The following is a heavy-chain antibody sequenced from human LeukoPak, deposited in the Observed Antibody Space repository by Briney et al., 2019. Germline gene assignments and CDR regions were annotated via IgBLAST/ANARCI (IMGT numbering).Heavy chain of an antibody. CDR2: INPNSGGT. CDR1: GYTFTGYY. V-gene: IGHV1-2*02. J-gene: IGHJ4*01. D-gene: IGHD6-13*01. CDR3: ARDLQQLSYYFDY. Sequence: ASVKVSCKASGYTFTGYYMHWVRQAPGQGLEWMGSINPNSGGTNYAQKFQGRVTMTRDTSISTAYMVLSRLRSDDTAVYYCARDLQQLSYYFDYWGHGTLVTVSS.